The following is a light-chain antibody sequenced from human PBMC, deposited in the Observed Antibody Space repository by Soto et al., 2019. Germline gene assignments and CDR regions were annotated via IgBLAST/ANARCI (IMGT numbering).Light chain of an antibody. CDR2: EVS. J-gene: IGLJ1*01. CDR3: AAYTGTSTCV. CDR1: GRDVSAFHF. Sequence: ALTHPASVARTPGQSLTISCTGPGRDVSAFHFVSCYQHHPCKVSCLLIYEVSHRPSGVSRRCSGSNTGTTASLVISDLQSDDEADYSCAAYTGTSTCVFGAGTKVTVL. V-gene: IGLV2-14*01.